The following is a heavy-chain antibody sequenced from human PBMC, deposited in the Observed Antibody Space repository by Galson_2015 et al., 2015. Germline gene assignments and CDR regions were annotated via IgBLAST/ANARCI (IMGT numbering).Heavy chain of an antibody. CDR2: INHSGST. V-gene: IGHV4-34*01. Sequence: ETLSLTCAVYGWSFSGYYWRWIRPPPGKGLEWIGEINHSGSTNYNPSLKSRVTISVETSKNQFSLKLSYVTAADTAVYYCARFRLRWFDPWGQGTLVTVSS. CDR1: GWSFSGYY. D-gene: IGHD3-16*01. CDR3: ARFRLRWFDP. J-gene: IGHJ5*02.